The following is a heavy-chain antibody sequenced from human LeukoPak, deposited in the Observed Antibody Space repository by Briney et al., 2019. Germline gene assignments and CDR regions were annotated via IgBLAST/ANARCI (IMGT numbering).Heavy chain of an antibody. D-gene: IGHD3-16*01. J-gene: IGHJ4*02. CDR1: GFTFSTYW. CDR3: ARVRGGYYFDY. Sequence: HPGGSQRLSCAASGFTFSTYWMSWVRQAPGKGLEWVANIKQDGSEKDYVDSVKGRFTISRDNAKNSLFLQMNSLRAEDTAMYYCARVRGGYYFDYWGQGSLVTVSS. V-gene: IGHV3-7*01. CDR2: IKQDGSEK.